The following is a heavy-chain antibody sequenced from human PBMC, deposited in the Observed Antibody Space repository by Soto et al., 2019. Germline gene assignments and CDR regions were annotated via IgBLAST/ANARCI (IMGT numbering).Heavy chain of an antibody. V-gene: IGHV2-5*01. CDR3: AHSANSGYSNTWYYFDY. D-gene: IGHD6-13*01. CDR1: GFSLSTSGVG. Sequence: QITLKESGPTLVKPTQTLTLTCTFSGFSLSTSGVGVGWIRQPPGKALEWLALIYWNDDKRYSPSLKSRLTITKDTSKNQVVLTMTNMDPVDTATYYCAHSANSGYSNTWYYFDYWGQGTLVTVSS. J-gene: IGHJ4*02. CDR2: IYWNDDK.